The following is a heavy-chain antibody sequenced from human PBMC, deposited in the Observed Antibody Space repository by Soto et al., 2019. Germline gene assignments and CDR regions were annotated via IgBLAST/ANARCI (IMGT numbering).Heavy chain of an antibody. CDR1: GFNLSSFA. D-gene: IGHD1-26*01. Sequence: QVQLVESGGGVVQPGRSLRLSCAASGFNLSSFAMHWVRQAPGKGLEWVALISYDGIKKYYPDSVKGRFTISRDSSKNTLYLQMNSLRAEDTAVYYGARPVGGTAYFQHWGQGTLVTVSS. CDR3: ARPVGGTAYFQH. CDR2: ISYDGIKK. J-gene: IGHJ1*01. V-gene: IGHV3-30-3*01.